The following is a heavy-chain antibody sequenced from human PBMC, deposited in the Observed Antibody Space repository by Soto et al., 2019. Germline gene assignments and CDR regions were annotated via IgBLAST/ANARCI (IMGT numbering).Heavy chain of an antibody. Sequence: SVEVSCKXSGGTFSSYTINWVRQAPGQGLEWMGGIIPIFGTTNYAKKFQGRVTITADESTSTAYMELSSLRSEDTAVYYCARVDSSSWYYFDYWGQGTLVTVSS. J-gene: IGHJ4*02. CDR2: IIPIFGTT. CDR3: ARVDSSSWYYFDY. CDR1: GGTFSSYT. V-gene: IGHV1-69*13. D-gene: IGHD6-13*01.